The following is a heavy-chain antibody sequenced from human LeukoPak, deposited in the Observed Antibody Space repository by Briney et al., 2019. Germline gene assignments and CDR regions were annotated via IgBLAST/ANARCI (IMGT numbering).Heavy chain of an antibody. CDR2: ISYDGSNK. CDR3: ARDLGRAFDY. J-gene: IGHJ4*02. CDR1: GFTFSSYA. D-gene: IGHD2-15*01. V-gene: IGHV3-30-3*01. Sequence: PGRSLRLSCAASGFTFSSYAMHWVRQAPGKGLEWVAVISYDGSNKYYADSVKGRFTISRDNSKNTLYLQMNSLRAEDTAVYYCARDLGRAFDYWGQGTLVTVSS.